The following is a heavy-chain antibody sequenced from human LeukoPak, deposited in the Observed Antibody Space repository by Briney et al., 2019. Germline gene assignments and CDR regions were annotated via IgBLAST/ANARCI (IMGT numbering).Heavy chain of an antibody. Sequence: PGGSLRLSCAASGFTFSSYAMSWVRQAPGKGLEWVSAISGSGGSTYYADSVKGRLTISRDNSKNTLYLQMNSLRAEDTAVYYCAKDGPWRWLQFLDYWGQGTLVTVSS. CDR2: ISGSGGST. J-gene: IGHJ4*02. CDR3: AKDGPWRWLQFLDY. D-gene: IGHD5-24*01. CDR1: GFTFSSYA. V-gene: IGHV3-23*01.